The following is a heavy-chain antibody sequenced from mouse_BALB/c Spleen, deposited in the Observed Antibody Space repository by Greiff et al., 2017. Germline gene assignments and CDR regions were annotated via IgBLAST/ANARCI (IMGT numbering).Heavy chain of an antibody. J-gene: IGHJ1*01. CDR2: ISYSGST. D-gene: IGHD1-1*01. V-gene: IGHV3-2*02. CDR3: ANSPNYYGSTYWYFDV. Sequence: EVKLVESGPGLVKPSQSLSLTCTVTGYSITSDYAWNWIRQFPGNKLEWMGYISYSGSTSYNPSLKSRISITRDTSKNQFFLQLNSVTTEDTATYYCANSPNYYGSTYWYFDVWGAGTTVTVSS. CDR1: GYSITSDYA.